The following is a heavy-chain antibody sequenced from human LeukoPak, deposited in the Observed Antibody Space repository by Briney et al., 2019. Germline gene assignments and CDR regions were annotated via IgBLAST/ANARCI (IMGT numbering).Heavy chain of an antibody. V-gene: IGHV3-48*01. Sequence: PGGSLRLSCAASGFTFSTYSMNWVRQAPGKGLEWVSDIDSGSNNIHYADSVKGRFTISRDDAKNSLYLQMNSLRAEDTAVYYCAAGIPQHIPGAFDIWGQGTMVTVSS. CDR3: AAGIPQHIPGAFDI. CDR1: GFTFSTYS. J-gene: IGHJ3*02. D-gene: IGHD3-10*01. CDR2: IDSGSNNI.